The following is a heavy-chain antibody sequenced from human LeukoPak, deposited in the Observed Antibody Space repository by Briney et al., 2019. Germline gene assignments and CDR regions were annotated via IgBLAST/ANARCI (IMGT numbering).Heavy chain of an antibody. D-gene: IGHD5-24*01. CDR2: ISSSISTI. V-gene: IGHV3-48*01. CDR1: EFTFSSYS. J-gene: IGHJ4*02. Sequence: PGGSLRLSCAASEFTFSSYSMNWVRQAPGKGLEWVSYISSSISTIYYADSVKGRFTISRDNAKNSLYLQMNSLRAEDTAVYYCAREGGGYNNRGFDYWGQGTLVTVSS. CDR3: AREGGGYNNRGFDY.